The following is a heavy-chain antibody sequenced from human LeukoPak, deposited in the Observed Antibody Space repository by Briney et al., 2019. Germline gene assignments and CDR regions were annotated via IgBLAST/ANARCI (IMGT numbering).Heavy chain of an antibody. J-gene: IGHJ4*02. D-gene: IGHD6-13*01. CDR2: INPNSGGT. CDR1: GYTFTGYY. V-gene: IGHV1-2*02. CDR3: AREGGYRYQDYFDY. Sequence: ASVKVSCKASGYTFTGYYMHWVRQAPGQGLEWMGWINPNSGGTNYAQKFQGRVTMTRDTSISTAYMELSRLRSDDTAVYCCAREGGYRYQDYFDYWGQGTLVTVSS.